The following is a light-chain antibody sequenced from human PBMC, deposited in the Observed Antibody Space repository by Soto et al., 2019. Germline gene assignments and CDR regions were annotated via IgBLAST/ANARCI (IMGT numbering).Light chain of an antibody. J-gene: IGLJ2*01. Sequence: QSALTQPASVSGSPGQSITISCTGTSSDVGGYNSVSWYQQYPGKAPKLMIYEVTNRPSGVSNRFSGSKSGNTASLTISGLQAEDEAAYYCSEYTRRSTLLFGGGTKLTVL. CDR3: SEYTRRSTLL. CDR1: SSDVGGYNS. CDR2: EVT. V-gene: IGLV2-14*01.